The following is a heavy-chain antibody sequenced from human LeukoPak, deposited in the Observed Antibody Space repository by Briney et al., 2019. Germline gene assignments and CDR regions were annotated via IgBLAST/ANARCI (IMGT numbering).Heavy chain of an antibody. CDR1: GGSVSSGEYY. V-gene: IGHV4-61*08. J-gene: IGHJ4*02. CDR2: IYYSGST. CDR3: ARGHYYDKPLGY. Sequence: SETLSLTCTVSGGSVSSGEYYWTWIRQPPGKGLEWIGYIYYSGSTNYNPSLKSRVTISVDTSKNQFSLKLSSVTAADTAVYYCARGHYYDKPLGYWGQGTLVTVSS. D-gene: IGHD3-22*01.